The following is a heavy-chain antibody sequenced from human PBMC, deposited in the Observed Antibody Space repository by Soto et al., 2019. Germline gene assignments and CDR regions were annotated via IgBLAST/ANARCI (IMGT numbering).Heavy chain of an antibody. D-gene: IGHD3-22*01. CDR2: LSSSDTT. Sequence: PGGSLRLSCAASGFTFSTSDLSWVRQAPGKGLEWVSNLSSSDTTFYADSVKGRFTIFRDNSKNTLYLQMNSLRAVDTAVYYCGKDGGFDSSGYYIPFDYWGQGTLVTVSS. V-gene: IGHV3-23*01. J-gene: IGHJ4*02. CDR1: GFTFSTSD. CDR3: GKDGGFDSSGYYIPFDY.